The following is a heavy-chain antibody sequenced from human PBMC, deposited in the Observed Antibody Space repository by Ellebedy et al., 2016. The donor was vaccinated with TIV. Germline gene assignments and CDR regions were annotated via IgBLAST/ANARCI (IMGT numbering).Heavy chain of an antibody. Sequence: GESLKISXAASGFTFSVFGMHWVRQAPGKGLEWVAVIWYDGTNKYYAGSVKGRFTISRDNSKNTLYLQMNSLRAEDTAVYYCAREIHSSAWYFGGFDPWGQGTLVTVSS. CDR1: GFTFSVFG. V-gene: IGHV3-33*01. D-gene: IGHD6-13*01. CDR2: IWYDGTNK. J-gene: IGHJ5*02. CDR3: AREIHSSAWYFGGFDP.